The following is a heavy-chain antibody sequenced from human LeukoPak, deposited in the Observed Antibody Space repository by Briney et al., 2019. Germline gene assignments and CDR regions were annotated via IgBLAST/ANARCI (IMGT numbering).Heavy chain of an antibody. CDR2: LDPEDGET. CDR1: GYTLTELS. D-gene: IGHD3-10*01. CDR3: ATMVRGVIIFDYGMDV. J-gene: IGHJ6*04. Sequence: ASVKVSCKVSGYTLTELSMHWVRQAPGKGLEWMGGLDPEDGETIYAQKFQGRVTMTEDTSTDTAYMELSSLRSEDTAVYYCATMVRGVIIFDYGMDVWGKGTTVTVSS. V-gene: IGHV1-24*01.